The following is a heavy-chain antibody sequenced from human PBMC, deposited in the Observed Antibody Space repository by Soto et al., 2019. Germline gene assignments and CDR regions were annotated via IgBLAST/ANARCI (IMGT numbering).Heavy chain of an antibody. J-gene: IGHJ5*02. V-gene: IGHV4-31*03. D-gene: IGHD6-25*01. CDR2: IYHSGST. CDR1: GGSISSGGYY. Sequence: QVQLQESGPGLVKPSQTLSLTCTVSGGSISSGGYYWSWIRQHPGKGLEWIGYIYHSGSTYYNPSRQSRVTISVDTSKNQCSLKVSSVTAADTAVYYCAREAAGILNWFDPWGQGTLVTVSS. CDR3: AREAAGILNWFDP.